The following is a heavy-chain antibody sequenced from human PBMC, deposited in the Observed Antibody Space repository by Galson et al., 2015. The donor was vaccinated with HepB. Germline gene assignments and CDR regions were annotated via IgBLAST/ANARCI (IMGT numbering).Heavy chain of an antibody. D-gene: IGHD3-22*01. Sequence: SETLSLTCTVSGGSISSSSYYWGWIRQPPGKGLEWIGSIYCSGSTYYNPSLKSRVTISVDTSKNQFSLKLSSVTAADTTVYYCARQYYDSSGYYYPDAFDIWGQGTMVTVSS. CDR3: ARQYYDSSGYYYPDAFDI. CDR1: GGSISSSSYY. V-gene: IGHV4-39*01. J-gene: IGHJ3*02. CDR2: IYCSGST.